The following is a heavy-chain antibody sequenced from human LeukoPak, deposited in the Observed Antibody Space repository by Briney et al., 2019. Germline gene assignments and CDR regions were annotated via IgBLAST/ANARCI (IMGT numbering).Heavy chain of an antibody. CDR3: ARDQTKWEPLRRRDYYYMDV. CDR2: IKQDGSEK. J-gene: IGHJ6*03. D-gene: IGHD1-26*01. Sequence: GGSLRLSCAASGLNFSNYWMSWVRQTPGKGLEWVANIKQDGSEKYYVDSVKGRFTISRDNAKNSLYLQMNSLRAEDTAVYYCARDQTKWEPLRRRDYYYMDVWGKGTTVTVSS. CDR1: GLNFSNYW. V-gene: IGHV3-7*01.